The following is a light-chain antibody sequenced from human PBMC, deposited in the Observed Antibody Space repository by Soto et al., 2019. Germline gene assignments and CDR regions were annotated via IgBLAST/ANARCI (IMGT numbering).Light chain of an antibody. Sequence: QSALTQPASVSGSPGQSITISCTGTSSDVGAYNYVSWYQQHPGKAPKLMIYEVRNRPSGVSDRFSGSRSGNTASLTISGLQAEDESDYYCSSYTSISTWVFGGGTMLTVL. CDR2: EVR. CDR1: SSDVGAYNY. J-gene: IGLJ3*02. V-gene: IGLV2-14*01. CDR3: SSYTSISTWV.